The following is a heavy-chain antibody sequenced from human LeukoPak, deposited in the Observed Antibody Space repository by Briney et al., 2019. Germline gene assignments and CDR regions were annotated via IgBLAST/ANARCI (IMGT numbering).Heavy chain of an antibody. D-gene: IGHD3-22*01. CDR1: GYTFTSYY. CDR3: ARDGFAYPTYYYDSSGYPHFDY. Sequence: GGSLRLSCAASGYTFTSYYMHWVRQAPGQGLEWMGIINPSGGSTSYAQKFQGRVTMTRDTSTSTVYMELSSLRSEDTAVYYCARDGFAYPTYYYDSSGYPHFDYWGQGTLVTVSS. V-gene: IGHV1-46*01. J-gene: IGHJ4*02. CDR2: INPSGGST.